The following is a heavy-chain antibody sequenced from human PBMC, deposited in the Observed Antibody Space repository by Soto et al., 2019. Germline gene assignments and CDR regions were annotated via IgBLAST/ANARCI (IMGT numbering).Heavy chain of an antibody. D-gene: IGHD2-21*01. Sequence: EVQLVESGGGLAKTGGTLRLSCAASGFTFSSYSMNWVRHAPGKGLEWVSSISSSSSYIYYADSVKGRFTITRDNAKNSLYLQMNSLRAEDTAVYYCARDLSISPDDYYDMDVWGIGTTVTV. J-gene: IGHJ6*03. CDR2: ISSSSSYI. CDR3: ARDLSISPDDYYDMDV. CDR1: GFTFSSYS. V-gene: IGHV3-21*01.